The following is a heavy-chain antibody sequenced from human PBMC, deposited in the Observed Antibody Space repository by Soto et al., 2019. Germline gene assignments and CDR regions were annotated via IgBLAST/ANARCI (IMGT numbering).Heavy chain of an antibody. Sequence: QVQLVESGGGVVQPGRSLRLSCAASEFTFSRHGMHWVRQAPGKGLQWVGVIWSDGSNEVYADSVKGRFIISRDNSKNILYLQMNSLRAEDTAVYYCARERTFGDNKHNYMDVWGTGITVTGSS. CDR1: EFTFSRHG. CDR2: IWSDGSNE. V-gene: IGHV3-33*01. J-gene: IGHJ6*03. CDR3: ARERTFGDNKHNYMDV. D-gene: IGHD3-10*01.